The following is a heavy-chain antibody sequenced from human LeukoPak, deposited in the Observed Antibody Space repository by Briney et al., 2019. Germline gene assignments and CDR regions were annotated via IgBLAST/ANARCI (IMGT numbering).Heavy chain of an antibody. J-gene: IGHJ3*02. CDR3: ARRDYDFWSGQPSPWPHAFDI. D-gene: IGHD3-3*01. CDR1: VGSISSSSYY. CDR2: IYYSGST. V-gene: IGHV4-39*07. Sequence: SETLSLTCTVSVGSISSSSYYGGWIRQPPGKGLEWIGSIYYSGSTYYNPSLKSRVTISVDTSKNQFSLKLSSVTAADTAVYYCARRDYDFWSGQPSPWPHAFDIWGQGTMVTVSS.